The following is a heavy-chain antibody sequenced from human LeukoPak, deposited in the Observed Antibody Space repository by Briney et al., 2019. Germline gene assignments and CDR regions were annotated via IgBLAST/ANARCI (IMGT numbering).Heavy chain of an antibody. CDR3: ATGTRYYDFWSGYYSGSAGYMDV. CDR2: MNPNSGNT. D-gene: IGHD3-3*01. V-gene: IGHV1-8*01. Sequence: ASVKVCCKASGYTFTSYDINWVRQATGQGLEWMGWMNPNSGNTGYAQKFQGRVTMTRNTSISTAYMELSSLRSEDTAVYYCATGTRYYDFWSGYYSGSAGYMDVWGKGTTVTVSS. J-gene: IGHJ6*03. CDR1: GYTFTSYD.